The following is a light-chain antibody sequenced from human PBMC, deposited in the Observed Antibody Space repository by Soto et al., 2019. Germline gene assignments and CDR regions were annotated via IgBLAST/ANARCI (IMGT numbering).Light chain of an antibody. CDR1: SNDIGDYNY. J-gene: IGLJ3*02. Sequence: QSVLTQPASVSGSPGQSITISCTGTSNDIGDYNYVSWYQHHPGIAPKLMIYEVNNRPSGVSDRFSGSKSGNTASLTISGLQAEDEADYYCSSYTTSSTHILFGGGTKLTVL. V-gene: IGLV2-14*01. CDR2: EVN. CDR3: SSYTTSSTHIL.